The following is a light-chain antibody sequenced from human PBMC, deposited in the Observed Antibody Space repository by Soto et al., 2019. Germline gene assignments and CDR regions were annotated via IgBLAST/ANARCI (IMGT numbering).Light chain of an antibody. J-gene: IGKJ1*01. CDR3: QQYNIAPWT. CDR2: AAS. CDR1: QGISSY. V-gene: IGKV1-27*01. Sequence: DIQMTQSPSSLSASVGDRVTITCRASQGISSYLAWYQQKPGRVPKLLIYAASTLQSGVPSRFSGGGSGTDFTLTISSLQPEDVATYYCQQYNIAPWTFGQGTKVEIK.